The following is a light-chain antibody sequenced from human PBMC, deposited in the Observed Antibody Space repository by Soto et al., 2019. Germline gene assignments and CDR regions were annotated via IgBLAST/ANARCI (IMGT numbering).Light chain of an antibody. Sequence: DIQLTQSPSFLSASVGDRVTITCRASQGISSYLAWYQQKPGKAPKLLIYAASTLQSGVPSRFSGSGSGTEFTLTIISLQPEDFATYYCQQLNSYPLPFGGGTKVEIK. CDR3: QQLNSYPLP. CDR2: AAS. CDR1: QGISSY. J-gene: IGKJ4*01. V-gene: IGKV1-9*01.